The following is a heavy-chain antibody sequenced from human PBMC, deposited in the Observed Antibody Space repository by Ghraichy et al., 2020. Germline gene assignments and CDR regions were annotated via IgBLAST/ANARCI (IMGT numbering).Heavy chain of an antibody. V-gene: IGHV4-59*01. Sequence: SETLSLTCTVSGGSISSYYWNWLRQPPGEKLEWIGYVYYSGNTHYNPSLKSRVTMSMDTSKNQFSLNLNSVTAADTAVYYCARGESETRWDWFDHWGQGSLVTVSS. CDR2: VYYSGNT. J-gene: IGHJ5*02. D-gene: IGHD4-23*01. CDR1: GGSISSYY. CDR3: ARGESETRWDWFDH.